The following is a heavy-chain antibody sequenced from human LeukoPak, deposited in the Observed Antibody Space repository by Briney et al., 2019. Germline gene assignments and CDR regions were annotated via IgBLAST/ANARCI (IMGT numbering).Heavy chain of an antibody. CDR2: IKQDGSEK. CDR1: GFTFSSYW. V-gene: IGHV3-7*01. D-gene: IGHD2-2*02. J-gene: IGHJ4*02. CDR3: ARVAILVVPAAILDLVDFWSGYQRYYFDY. Sequence: GGSLRLSCAASGFTFSSYWMSWVRQAPGKGLEWVANIKQDGSEKYYVESVKGRFTISRDNAKNSLYLQMNSLRAEDTAVYYCARVAILVVPAAILDLVDFWSGYQRYYFDYWGQGTLVTVSS.